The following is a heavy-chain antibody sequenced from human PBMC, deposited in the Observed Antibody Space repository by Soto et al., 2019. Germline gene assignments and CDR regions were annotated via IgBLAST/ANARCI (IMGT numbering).Heavy chain of an antibody. V-gene: IGHV3-23*01. CDR3: AKDRSGSSIFDY. CDR2: ISGSGGST. J-gene: IGHJ4*02. CDR1: GFTFSSYA. D-gene: IGHD1-26*01. Sequence: GGSLRLSCAASGFTFSSYAMSWVRQAPGKGLEWVSAISGSGGSTYYADSVKGRFTISRDNSKNTLYLQMNSPRAEDTAVYYCAKDRSGSSIFDYWGQGTLVTVSS.